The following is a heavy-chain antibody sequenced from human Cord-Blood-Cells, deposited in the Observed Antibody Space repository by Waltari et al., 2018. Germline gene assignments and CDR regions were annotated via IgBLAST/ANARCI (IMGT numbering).Heavy chain of an antibody. V-gene: IGHV4-39*01. CDR1: GGSISSSSYY. Sequence: QLQLQESGPGLVKPSETLSLTCTVSGGSISSSSYYWGWIRQPPGKGLEWNGSIYYSGSTYYNPSLKSRVTISVDTSKNQFSLKLSSVTAADTAVYYCARPEVYGDYQPYYYYGMDVWGQGTTVTVSS. J-gene: IGHJ6*02. D-gene: IGHD4-17*01. CDR2: IYYSGST. CDR3: ARPEVYGDYQPYYYYGMDV.